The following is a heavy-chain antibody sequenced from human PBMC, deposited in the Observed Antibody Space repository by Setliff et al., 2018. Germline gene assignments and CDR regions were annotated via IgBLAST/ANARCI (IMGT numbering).Heavy chain of an antibody. CDR1: GYNFITLG. CDR3: ARGRGPDIVVTIPGDY. Sequence: ASVKVSCKTSGYNFITLGINWVRQAPGQGLEWVGWISPYSGKTDYAQKFQDRVIMTIDSATTTAYMELKTLRSDDTAVYYCARGRGPDIVVTIPGDYWGRGTQVTVSS. CDR2: ISPYSGKT. V-gene: IGHV1-18*01. D-gene: IGHD2-15*01. J-gene: IGHJ4*02.